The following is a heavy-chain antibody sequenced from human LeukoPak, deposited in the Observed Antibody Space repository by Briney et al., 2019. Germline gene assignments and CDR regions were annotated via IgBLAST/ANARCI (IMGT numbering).Heavy chain of an antibody. V-gene: IGHV3-23*01. CDR2: ITSGGAP. CDR1: GFTFSNYA. Sequence: GGSLRLSCAASGFTFSNYAVRWVRQAPGQGPECVSAITSGGAPRYADSVKGRFTISRDNSKNTMYLQMNSLRAEDTAQYFCARDPNRDYIGAFEGWGRGTVVTVSS. D-gene: IGHD4-11*01. J-gene: IGHJ3*01. CDR3: ARDPNRDYIGAFEG.